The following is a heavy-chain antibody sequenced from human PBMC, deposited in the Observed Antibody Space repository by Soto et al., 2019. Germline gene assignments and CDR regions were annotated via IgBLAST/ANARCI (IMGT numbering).Heavy chain of an antibody. CDR2: MNSDGRTT. Sequence: EVQLVESGGGLVQPGGSLRLSCAASGFNFGNNWMRWVRQAPGKGLEWVSRMNSDGRTTNYADSVKGRFTVSRDNAKNTLYLQMNSLRAEDTAVYYCATAEVDYWGPGTLVTVSS. V-gene: IGHV3-74*01. CDR3: ATAEVDY. J-gene: IGHJ4*02. CDR1: GFNFGNNW.